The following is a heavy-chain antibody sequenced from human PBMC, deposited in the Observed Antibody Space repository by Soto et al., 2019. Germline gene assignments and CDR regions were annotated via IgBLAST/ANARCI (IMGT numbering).Heavy chain of an antibody. CDR2: ISEDGSNI. J-gene: IGHJ4*02. V-gene: IGHV3-30*18. D-gene: IGHD1-1*01. CDR1: GFTFSSSG. Sequence: QVQLVESGGGVVQPGRSLRLSCAASGFTFSSSGMHWVRQAPGKGLEWVAGISEDGSNIYYADSVKGRFTISRDKSKNTLYLQMNSLSPEDTAVYYCAKDEVWRQLAAYYFDFWGQGTLVTVSS. CDR3: AKDEVWRQLAAYYFDF.